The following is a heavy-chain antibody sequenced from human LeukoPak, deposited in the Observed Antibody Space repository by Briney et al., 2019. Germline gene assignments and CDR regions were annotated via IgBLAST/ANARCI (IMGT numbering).Heavy chain of an antibody. CDR3: ARGSVRFLEWTPFDY. CDR2: ISAYNGNT. CDR1: GYTFTSYG. J-gene: IGHJ4*02. Sequence: ASVKVSCKASGYTFTSYGISWVRQAPGQGLEWMGWISAYNGNTNYAQKLQGRATMTTDTSTSTAYMELRSLRSDDTAGYYCARGSVRFLEWTPFDYWGQGTLVTVSS. D-gene: IGHD3-3*01. V-gene: IGHV1-18*01.